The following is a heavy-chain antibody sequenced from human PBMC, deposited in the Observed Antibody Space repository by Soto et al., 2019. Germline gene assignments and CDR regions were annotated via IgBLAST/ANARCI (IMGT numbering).Heavy chain of an antibody. V-gene: IGHV5-51*01. D-gene: IGHD4-4*01. CDR3: ARRGGYSSYYGLDV. CDR2: IYPVNSYT. Sequence: PGESLKISCKGSGYNFTTYWIGWVRQMPGKGLEWMGVIYPVNSYTRYSPSFQGQVTISVDKSISTAYLQWSGLRASDTAMYYCARRGGYSSYYGLDVWGQGTTVTVSS. CDR1: GYNFTTYW. J-gene: IGHJ6*02.